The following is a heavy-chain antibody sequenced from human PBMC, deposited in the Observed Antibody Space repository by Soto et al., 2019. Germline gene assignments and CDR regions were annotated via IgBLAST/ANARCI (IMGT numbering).Heavy chain of an antibody. V-gene: IGHV3-30*03. CDR2: ISYDGRKK. CDR3: ATSTVTKEGGPDYYYYYGMDV. J-gene: IGHJ6*02. CDR1: GFTFSSNG. D-gene: IGHD4-17*01. Sequence: QVQLVESGGGVVQPRRSLRLSCAASGFTFSSNGMDWVRQAPGKGLEWVADISYDGRKKYYADSVKGRFTISRDNYKTTLTRLTNSLRAEDTAVYYCATSTVTKEGGPDYYYYYGMDVWGLGTTVTVSS.